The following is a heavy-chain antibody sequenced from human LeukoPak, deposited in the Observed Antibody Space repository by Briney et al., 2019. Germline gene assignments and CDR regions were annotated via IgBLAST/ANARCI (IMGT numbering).Heavy chain of an antibody. J-gene: IGHJ4*02. CDR1: GGSISSYY. Sequence: PSETLSLTCTVSGGSISSYYWSWIRQPPGKGLEWIGYIYYSGSTNYNPSLKSRVTISVDTSKNQFSLKLSSVTAADTAVYYCARTSIAARHLDYWGQGTLVTVPS. D-gene: IGHD6-6*01. V-gene: IGHV4-59*01. CDR2: IYYSGST. CDR3: ARTSIAARHLDY.